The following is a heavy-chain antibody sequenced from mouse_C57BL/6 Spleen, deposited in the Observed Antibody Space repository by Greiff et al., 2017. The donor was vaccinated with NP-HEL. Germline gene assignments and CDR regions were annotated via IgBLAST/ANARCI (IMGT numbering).Heavy chain of an antibody. CDR1: GYSFTSYY. CDR3: ARSGNYDGYSSWFAY. Sequence: VKLQESGPELVKPGASVKISCKASGYSFTSYYIHWVKQRPGQGLEWIGWIYPGSGNTKYNEKFKGKATLTADTSSSTAYMQLSSLTSEDSAVYYCARSGNYDGYSSWFAYWGQGTLVTVSA. V-gene: IGHV1-66*01. CDR2: IYPGSGNT. D-gene: IGHD2-3*01. J-gene: IGHJ3*01.